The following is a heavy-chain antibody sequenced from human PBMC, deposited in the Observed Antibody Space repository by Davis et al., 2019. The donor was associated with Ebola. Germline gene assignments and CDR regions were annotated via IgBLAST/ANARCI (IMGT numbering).Heavy chain of an antibody. CDR3: ARDIGYSDGWPDYYYYGMDV. CDR1: GFDFSTYG. CDR2: IWYDGSNK. J-gene: IGHJ6*02. V-gene: IGHV3-33*08. Sequence: GESLKISCVASGFDFSTYGMDWVRQAPGKGLEWVAVIWYDGSNKYYADSVKGRFTISRDNSKNTLYLQMNSLRAEDTAVYYCARDIGYSDGWPDYYYYGMDVWGQGTTVTVSS. D-gene: IGHD6-19*01.